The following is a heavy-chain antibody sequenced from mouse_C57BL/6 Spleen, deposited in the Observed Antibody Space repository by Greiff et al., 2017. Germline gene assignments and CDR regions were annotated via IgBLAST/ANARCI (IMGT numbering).Heavy chain of an antibody. CDR1: GYTFTSYW. J-gene: IGHJ1*03. CDR3: ARKEDGFDV. D-gene: IGHD2-3*01. CDR2: IDPSDSYT. Sequence: QVQLQQPGAELVKPGASVQLSCKASGYTFTSYWMQWVKQRPGQGLEWIGEIDPSDSYTNYNQKFKGKATLTVDTSSSTAYMQLSSLTSEDSAVYYCARKEDGFDVWGTGTTVTVSS. V-gene: IGHV1-50*01.